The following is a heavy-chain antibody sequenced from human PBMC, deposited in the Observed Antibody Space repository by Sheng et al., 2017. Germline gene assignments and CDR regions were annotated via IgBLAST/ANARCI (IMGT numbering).Heavy chain of an antibody. Sequence: QVQLQESGPGLVKPSETLSLTCAVSGYSISSGYYWGWIRQPPGKGLEWIGSIYHSGSTYYNPSLKSRVTISVDTSKNQFSLKLSSVTAADTAVYYCARDFSRVGDYVHNDAFDIWGQGTMVTVSS. CDR2: IYHSGST. J-gene: IGHJ3*02. D-gene: IGHD4-17*01. CDR1: GYSISSGYY. V-gene: IGHV4-38-2*02. CDR3: ARDFSRVGDYVHNDAFDI.